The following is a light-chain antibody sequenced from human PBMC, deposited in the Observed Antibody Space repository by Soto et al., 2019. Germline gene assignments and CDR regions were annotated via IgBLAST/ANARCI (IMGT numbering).Light chain of an antibody. CDR1: QSVDSST. CDR3: QHFADSLT. Sequence: EVVLTQSPGTLSLSPGERATLSCRASQSVDSSTLAWYQQKPGQAPRLLISGASKRATGTTDRFSGSGSGKDFTLTISRLEPEDFAVFYCQHFADSLTFGGGTKVEIK. V-gene: IGKV3-20*01. CDR2: GAS. J-gene: IGKJ4*01.